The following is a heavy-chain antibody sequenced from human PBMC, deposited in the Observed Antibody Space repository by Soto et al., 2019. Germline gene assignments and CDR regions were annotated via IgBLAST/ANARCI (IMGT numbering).Heavy chain of an antibody. V-gene: IGHV3-7*01. CDR3: AREYAFLEWLLKENYYYGMDV. CDR1: GFTFSSYW. D-gene: IGHD3-3*02. J-gene: IGHJ6*02. CDR2: IKQDGSEK. Sequence: PGGSLRLSCAASGFTFSSYWMTWARQAPGKGLEWVANIKQDGSEKYYVDSVKGRFTISRDNAKNSLYLQMNSLRAEDSAVYYCAREYAFLEWLLKENYYYGMDVWGQGTTVTVSS.